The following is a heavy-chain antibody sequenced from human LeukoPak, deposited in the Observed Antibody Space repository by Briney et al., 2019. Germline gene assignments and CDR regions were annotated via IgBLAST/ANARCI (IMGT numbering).Heavy chain of an antibody. Sequence: KPSETLSLTCTVSGYSISSGYYWGWIRQPPGKGLEWIGSIYHSGSTYYNPSLKSRVTISVDTSKNQFSLKLSSVTAADTAIYYCARHTPPPTGFCSSTGCYMTGSEYFCMDVWGKGTTVTVSS. J-gene: IGHJ6*03. V-gene: IGHV4-38-2*02. CDR1: GYSISSGYY. CDR3: ARHTPPPTGFCSSTGCYMTGSEYFCMDV. D-gene: IGHD2-2*02. CDR2: IYHSGST.